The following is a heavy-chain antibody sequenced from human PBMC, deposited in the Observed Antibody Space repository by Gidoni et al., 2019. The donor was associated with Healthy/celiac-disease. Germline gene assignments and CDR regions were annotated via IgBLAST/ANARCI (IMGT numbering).Heavy chain of an antibody. CDR3: AKGSGSYGLLDAFDI. CDR2: IIGSGGST. D-gene: IGHD1-26*01. CDR1: GFTFSSYA. J-gene: IGHJ3*02. V-gene: IGHV3-23*01. Sequence: EVQLLESGGGLVQPGGSLRLSCAASGFTFSSYAIRWVRQAPGKGLEWVSAIIGSGGSTYYADPLKGRFTISRDNSKNTQYLQMNSLRAEDTAVYYCAKGSGSYGLLDAFDIWGQGTMVTVSS.